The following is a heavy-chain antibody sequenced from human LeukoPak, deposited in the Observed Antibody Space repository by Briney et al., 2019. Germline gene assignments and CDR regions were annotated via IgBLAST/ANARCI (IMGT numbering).Heavy chain of an antibody. CDR2: ISSSSSTI. D-gene: IGHD1-14*01. J-gene: IGHJ6*03. CDR3: ARDIIYYYYMDV. Sequence: SGGSLRLSCAASGFTFSSYSMNWVRQAPGKGLEWVSYISSSSSTIYYADSVKGRFTISRDNAKNSLYLQMNSLRAEDTAVYYCARDIIYYYYMDVWGKGTTVTVSS. V-gene: IGHV3-48*01. CDR1: GFTFSSYS.